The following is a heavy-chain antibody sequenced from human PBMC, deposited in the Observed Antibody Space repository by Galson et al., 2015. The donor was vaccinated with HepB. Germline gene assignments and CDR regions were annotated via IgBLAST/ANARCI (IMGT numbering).Heavy chain of an antibody. D-gene: IGHD2-21*02. CDR3: ARAGYCGGDCYAIQRYWYFDL. CDR2: TSGSGDST. Sequence: SLRLSCAASGFTFSSYAMSWVRQAPGKGPEWVAATSGSGDSTHYAESVKGRVSISRDNAENSLYLQMNSLRAEDTGVYYCARAGYCGGDCYAIQRYWYFDLWGRGTLVPVSS. CDR1: GFTFSSYA. J-gene: IGHJ2*01. V-gene: IGHV3-23*01.